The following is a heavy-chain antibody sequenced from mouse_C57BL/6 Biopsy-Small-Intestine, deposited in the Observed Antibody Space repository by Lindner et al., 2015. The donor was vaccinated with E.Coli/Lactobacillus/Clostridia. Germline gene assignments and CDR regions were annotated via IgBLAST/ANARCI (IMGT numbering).Heavy chain of an antibody. CDR1: GFTSLDYY. Sequence: VQLQESGGGLVQPGGSLSLSCAASGFTSLDYYMNWVRQPPGKALEWLGFIRNKANGYTTEYSASVKGRFTISRDNSQSILYLQMNALRAEDSATYYCARSFDYWGQGTTLTVSS. V-gene: IGHV7-3*01. CDR3: ARSFDY. J-gene: IGHJ2*01. CDR2: IRNKANGYTT.